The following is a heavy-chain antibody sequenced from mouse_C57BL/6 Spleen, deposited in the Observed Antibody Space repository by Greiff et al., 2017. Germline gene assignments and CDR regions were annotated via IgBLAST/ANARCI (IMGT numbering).Heavy chain of an antibody. Sequence: VKVVESGAELVKPGASVKISCKASGYAFSSYWMNWVKQRPGKGLEWIGQLYPGDGDTNYNGKFKGKATLTADKSCSTAYMQLSSLTSEDSAFYFCASRGYDYEFAYWGQGTLVTVSA. CDR1: GYAFSSYW. D-gene: IGHD2-4*01. CDR2: LYPGDGDT. CDR3: ASRGYDYEFAY. V-gene: IGHV1-80*01. J-gene: IGHJ3*01.